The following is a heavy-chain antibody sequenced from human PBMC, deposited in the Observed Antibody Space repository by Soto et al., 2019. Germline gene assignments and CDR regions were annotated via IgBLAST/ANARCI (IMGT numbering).Heavy chain of an antibody. V-gene: IGHV4-30-4*01. CDR1: GGSISSGDYY. CDR3: ARSSRYDFWSGYRYYGMDV. CDR2: IYYSGST. J-gene: IGHJ6*02. D-gene: IGHD3-3*01. Sequence: PSETLSLTCTVSGGSISSGDYYWSWIRQPPGKGLEWIGYIYYSGSTYYNPSLKSRVTISVDTSKNQFSLKLSSVTAADTAVYYCARSSRYDFWSGYRYYGMDVWGQGTTVTGSS.